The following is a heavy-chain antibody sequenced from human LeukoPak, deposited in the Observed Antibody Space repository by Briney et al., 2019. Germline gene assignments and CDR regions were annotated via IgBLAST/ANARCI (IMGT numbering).Heavy chain of an antibody. CDR3: ARTMNVPYYDFWSGYSGYYYYMDV. CDR2: IKQDGSEK. CDR1: GFTFSSYS. J-gene: IGHJ6*03. Sequence: GGSLRLSCAASGFTFSSYSMNWVRQAPGKGLEWVANIKQDGSEKYYVDSVKGRFTISRDNAKNSLYLQMNSLRAEDTAVYYCARTMNVPYYDFWSGYSGYYYYMDVWGKGTTVTVSS. D-gene: IGHD3-3*01. V-gene: IGHV3-7*01.